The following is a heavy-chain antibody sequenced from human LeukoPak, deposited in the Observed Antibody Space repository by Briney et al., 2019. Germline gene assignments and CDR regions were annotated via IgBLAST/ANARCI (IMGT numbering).Heavy chain of an antibody. CDR3: AKDTLYYDSSGENDY. Sequence: SGGSLRLSCAASGFTFSSYGMDWVGQAPGKGLEWVALISYDGSNKYYADSVKGRFTISRDNSKNTLYLQMNSLRAEDTAVYYCAKDTLYYDSSGENDYWGQGTLVTVSS. J-gene: IGHJ4*02. CDR1: GFTFSSYG. CDR2: ISYDGSNK. V-gene: IGHV3-30*18. D-gene: IGHD3-22*01.